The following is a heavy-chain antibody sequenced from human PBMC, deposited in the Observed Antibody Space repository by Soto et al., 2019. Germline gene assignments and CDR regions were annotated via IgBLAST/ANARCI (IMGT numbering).Heavy chain of an antibody. CDR3: ASSQYYYDSSGYYSPPIDAFDI. CDR2: IYYSGSA. CDR1: GGSISSSSYY. D-gene: IGHD3-22*01. Sequence: SETLSLTCTVSGGSISSSSYYWGWIRQPPGKGLEWIGSIYYSGSAYYNPSLKSRVTISVDTSKNQFSLKLSSVTAADTAVYYCASSQYYYDSSGYYSPPIDAFDIWGQGTMVTVSS. J-gene: IGHJ3*02. V-gene: IGHV4-39*01.